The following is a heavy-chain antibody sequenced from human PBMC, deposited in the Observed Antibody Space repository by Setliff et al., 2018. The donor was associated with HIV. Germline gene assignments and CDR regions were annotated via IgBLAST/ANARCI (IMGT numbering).Heavy chain of an antibody. V-gene: IGHV4-38-2*02. J-gene: IGHJ4*02. CDR2: VYHSGTT. D-gene: IGHD3-3*01. CDR3: MRGRSITIFGVAYFDF. Sequence: PPGKGLEWIGSVYHSGTTYYNPSLKSRVTISVDMSNNQFSLKVTSVTAADTAVYYCMRGRSITIFGVAYFDFWGQGTQVTVSS.